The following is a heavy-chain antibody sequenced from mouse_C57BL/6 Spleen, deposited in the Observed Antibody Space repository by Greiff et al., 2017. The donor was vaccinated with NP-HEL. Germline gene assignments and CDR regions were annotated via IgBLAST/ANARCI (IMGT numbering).Heavy chain of an antibody. CDR3: ARYYYGSRGYAMDY. D-gene: IGHD1-1*01. V-gene: IGHV2-9-1*01. J-gene: IGHJ4*01. CDR2: IWTGGGT. CDR1: GFSLTSYA. Sequence: VQLKESGPGLVAPSQSLSITCTVSGFSLTSYAISWVRQPPGKGLEWLGVIWTGGGTNYNSALKSRLSLSKDNSKSQVFLKMNSLQTDDTARYYCARYYYGSRGYAMDYWGQGTSVTVSS.